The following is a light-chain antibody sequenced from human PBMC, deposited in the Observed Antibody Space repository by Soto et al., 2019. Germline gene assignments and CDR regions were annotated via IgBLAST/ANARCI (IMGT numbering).Light chain of an antibody. V-gene: IGLV2-14*01. Sequence: QSVLTQPASVSGSPGQSITISCTGTSSDVGTYNYVSWYQQHPGKAPKLMIYDVSYRPSGVSDRFSGSKSGNTASLTISGLXXEDEADYYCSSYTSSSTSVVFGGGTQLTVL. CDR3: SSYTSSSTSVV. CDR1: SSDVGTYNY. J-gene: IGLJ2*01. CDR2: DVS.